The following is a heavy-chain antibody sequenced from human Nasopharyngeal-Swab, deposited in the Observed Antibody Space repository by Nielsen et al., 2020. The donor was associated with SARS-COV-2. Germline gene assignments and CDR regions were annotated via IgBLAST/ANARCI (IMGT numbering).Heavy chain of an antibody. CDR3: ARGGYYGSGSYQN. V-gene: IGHV4-4*02. CDR2: IYHSGST. Sequence: GSLRLSCAVSGGSISSSNWWSWVRQPPGKGLEWIGEIYHSGSTNYNPSLKSRVTISVDKSKNQFSLKLSSVTAADTAVYYCARGGYYGSGSYQNWGQGTLVTASS. J-gene: IGHJ4*02. D-gene: IGHD3-10*01. CDR1: GGSISSSNW.